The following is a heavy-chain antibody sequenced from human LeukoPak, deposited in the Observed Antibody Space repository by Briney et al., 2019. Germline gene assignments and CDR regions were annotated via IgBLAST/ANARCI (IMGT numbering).Heavy chain of an antibody. CDR1: GYTFTSYD. Sequence: ASVKVSCKASGYTFTSYDINWVRQATGQGLEWMGWMNPNSGNTGYAQKFQGRVTMTRNTPISTAYMELSSLRSEDTAVYYCARGLITMVRGVNWFDPWGQGTLVTVSS. J-gene: IGHJ5*02. CDR2: MNPNSGNT. V-gene: IGHV1-8*01. D-gene: IGHD3-10*01. CDR3: ARGLITMVRGVNWFDP.